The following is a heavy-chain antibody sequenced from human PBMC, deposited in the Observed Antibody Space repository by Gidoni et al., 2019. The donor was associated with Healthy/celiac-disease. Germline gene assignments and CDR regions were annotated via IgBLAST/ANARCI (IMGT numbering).Heavy chain of an antibody. D-gene: IGHD2-21*02. Sequence: QVQLVESGGGVVQPGTSLRLPCAASGFSFSTYGMHWVRQAPGKGLEWVAVTSHDGGAKYYADSVKGRFTISRDNSKNTLYLQMNSLRAGDTAVYYCAKERGDFDGFDIWGQGTMVTVSS. V-gene: IGHV3-30*18. J-gene: IGHJ3*02. CDR2: TSHDGGAK. CDR3: AKERGDFDGFDI. CDR1: GFSFSTYG.